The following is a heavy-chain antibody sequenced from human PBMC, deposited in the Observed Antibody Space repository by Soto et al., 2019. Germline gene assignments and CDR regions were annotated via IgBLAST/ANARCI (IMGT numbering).Heavy chain of an antibody. CDR1: GFTFSSYG. D-gene: IGHD5-12*01. Sequence: QVQLVESGGGVVQPGRSLRLSCAASGFTFSSYGMHWVRQAPGKGLEWVAVLWFDGSNKYYADSVKGRFTISRDNSKNTLYLQMNSLRAEDTAVYYCARDLGYRGYDSPRYYYGMDVWGRGTTVTVSS. V-gene: IGHV3-33*01. J-gene: IGHJ6*02. CDR2: LWFDGSNK. CDR3: ARDLGYRGYDSPRYYYGMDV.